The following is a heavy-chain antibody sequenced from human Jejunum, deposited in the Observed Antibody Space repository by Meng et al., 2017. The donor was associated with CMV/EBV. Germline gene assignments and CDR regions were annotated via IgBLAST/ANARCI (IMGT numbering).Heavy chain of an antibody. J-gene: IGHJ4*02. CDR3: ARDSPLDGYSLLDS. CDR2: IDPNTGNP. V-gene: IGHV7-4-1*02. CDR1: GYTFTSYA. D-gene: IGHD5-24*01. Sequence: QVQLVQSWSELKQPGASVKVSCSPSGYTFTSYAINWVRQPPGQGPYWMGWIDPNTGNPTYDQGFTGRFVFSLDTSVSTAYLQINSLRADDTAVYYCARDSPLDGYSLLDSWGQGTLVTVSS.